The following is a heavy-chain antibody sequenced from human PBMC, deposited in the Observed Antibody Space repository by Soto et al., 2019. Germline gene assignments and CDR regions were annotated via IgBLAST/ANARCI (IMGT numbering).Heavy chain of an antibody. CDR2: ISGSGKTT. J-gene: IGHJ4*02. Sequence: EVQLLESGGGFVQSGGSLRLSCAASGFTFSSYGMSWVRQAPGKGLEWVSGISGSGKTTYYAESLRGRFTISRDNFANMVYLQMSSLRVDDTAIYYCAKEGRLGKRCFDSWGQGALVSVSS. D-gene: IGHD1-1*01. CDR3: AKEGRLGKRCFDS. CDR1: GFTFSSYG. V-gene: IGHV3-23*01.